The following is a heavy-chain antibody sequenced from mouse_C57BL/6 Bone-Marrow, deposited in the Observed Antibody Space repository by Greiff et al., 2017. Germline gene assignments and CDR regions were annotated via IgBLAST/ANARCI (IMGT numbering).Heavy chain of an antibody. V-gene: IGHV10-1*01. CDR3: VILGRDRYFDV. CDR1: GFSFNTYA. Sequence: EVQLVESGGGLVQPKGSLKLSCAASGFSFNTYAMNWVRQAPGKGLEWVARIRSKSNNYATYYADSVNDRFTISRDDSESMLYLQMNNLKTEDTAMYYWVILGRDRYFDVWGTGTTVTVSS. J-gene: IGHJ1*03. CDR2: IRSKSNNYAT. D-gene: IGHD3-3*01.